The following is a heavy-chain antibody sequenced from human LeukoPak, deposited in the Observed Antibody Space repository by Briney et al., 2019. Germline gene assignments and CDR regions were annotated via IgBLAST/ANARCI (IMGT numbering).Heavy chain of an antibody. CDR2: ISAYNGNT. Sequence: GASVKVSCKASGYTFTSYGISWVRQAPGQGLEWMGWISAYNGNTNYAQKLQGRVTMTTDTSTMTAYMELRSLRSDDTAVYYCARDESSRSFAEYFQHWGQGTLVTVSS. V-gene: IGHV1-18*01. CDR3: ARDESSRSFAEYFQH. CDR1: GYTFTSYG. J-gene: IGHJ1*01. D-gene: IGHD6-19*01.